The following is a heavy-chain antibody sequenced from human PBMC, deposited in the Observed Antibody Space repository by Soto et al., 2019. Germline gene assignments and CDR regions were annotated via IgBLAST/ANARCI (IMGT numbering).Heavy chain of an antibody. CDR3: ATAGNYSFDN. J-gene: IGHJ4*02. D-gene: IGHD4-4*01. V-gene: IGHV3-74*01. Sequence: GGSLRLSCTVSAFSFGASCMHWVRQAPGEGLVWVSRINTDGSTINYENSAKGRRTISRDNAKNPLYLQMNMLRVEDTAVYFCATAGNYSFDNWGPGTLVTVSS. CDR1: AFSFGASC. CDR2: INTDGSTI.